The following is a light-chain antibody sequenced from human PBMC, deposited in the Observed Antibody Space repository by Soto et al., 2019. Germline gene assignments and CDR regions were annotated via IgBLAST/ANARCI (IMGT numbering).Light chain of an antibody. V-gene: IGKV3-20*01. CDR2: GAS. Sequence: EIELTQSPGTLSLSPGERATLSCRASQSVSSIYFAWYQQKPGQAPRLLIYGASSMATGIPERFSGSGSGTDFTLTISRLEPEDFSMYYCQQYGSSPRFGPGTKVDIK. CDR3: QQYGSSPR. J-gene: IGKJ3*01. CDR1: QSVSSIY.